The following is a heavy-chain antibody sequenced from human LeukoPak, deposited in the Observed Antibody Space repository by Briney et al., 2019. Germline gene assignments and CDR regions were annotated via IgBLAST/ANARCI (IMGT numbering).Heavy chain of an antibody. CDR2: IFASGST. J-gene: IGHJ4*02. Sequence: SETLSLTCTVSGGSISSYSWSWIRQPAGKGLEWIGRIFASGSTKYNPSLKSRVTMSVETSKNQFSLKLSSVTAADTAVYYCAKDDEIVGATWSYWGQGTLVTVSS. CDR1: GGSISSYS. V-gene: IGHV4-4*07. CDR3: AKDDEIVGATWSY. D-gene: IGHD1-26*01.